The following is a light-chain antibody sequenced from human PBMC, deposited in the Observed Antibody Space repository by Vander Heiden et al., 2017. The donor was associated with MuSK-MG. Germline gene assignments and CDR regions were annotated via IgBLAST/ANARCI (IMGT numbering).Light chain of an antibody. V-gene: IGKV3-20*01. CDR2: GAS. Sequence: EIVLTQSPGTLSLSPGERATLSCRASQSVSSSYLAWYQQKPGQAPRLLIYGASSRATGIPDRFSGSGSGTDFTITINRLEPEDFAVYYCQQYGSSPQTFGQGTKVEIK. CDR1: QSVSSSY. J-gene: IGKJ1*01. CDR3: QQYGSSPQT.